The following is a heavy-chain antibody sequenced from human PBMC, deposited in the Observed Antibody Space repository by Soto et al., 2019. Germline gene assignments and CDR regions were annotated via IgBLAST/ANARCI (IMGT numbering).Heavy chain of an antibody. J-gene: IGHJ6*02. D-gene: IGHD3-10*01. CDR2: IYYSGST. CDR3: ARVTSLMVRGVIIADYYYYGMDV. V-gene: IGHV4-30-4*01. CDR1: GGSISNHDYY. Sequence: SETLSLTCTVSGGSISNHDYYWSWIRQPPGKGLEWIGYIYYSGSTYYNPSLKSRITISVDRSKDQFSLKLSSVTAADTAVYYCARVTSLMVRGVIIADYYYYGMDVWGQGTTVTVSS.